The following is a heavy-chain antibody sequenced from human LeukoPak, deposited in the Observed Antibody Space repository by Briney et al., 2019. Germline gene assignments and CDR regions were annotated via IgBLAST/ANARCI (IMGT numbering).Heavy chain of an antibody. CDR3: ARGIVVVAQLGFYFYYMDV. D-gene: IGHD2-15*01. CDR2: IYTSGST. CDR1: GGSISSGSYY. J-gene: IGHJ6*03. Sequence: PSETLSLTCTVSGGSISSGSYYWGWLRQPAGTGLEWIGRIYTSGSTNYNPSLKSRVTISADTSKNQFSLKLSSVTAADTAVYYCARGIVVVAQLGFYFYYMDVWGKGTTVTISS. V-gene: IGHV4-61*02.